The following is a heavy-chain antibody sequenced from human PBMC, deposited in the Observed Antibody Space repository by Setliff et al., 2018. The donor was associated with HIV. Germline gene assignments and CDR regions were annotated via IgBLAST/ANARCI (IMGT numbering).Heavy chain of an antibody. J-gene: IGHJ4*02. CDR2: IHTSGRT. V-gene: IGHV4-61*08. Sequence: SETLSLTCTVSGGSVSSGDYYWSWIRQHPGKGLEWIGYIHTSGRTNYNYPFKTRATISRDTSKNQFSLRLSSVTATDTAMYYCARHPREETQRNYKFDSWGQGTLVTVSS. CDR1: GGSVSSGDYY. CDR3: ARHPREETQRNYKFDS. D-gene: IGHD1-7*01.